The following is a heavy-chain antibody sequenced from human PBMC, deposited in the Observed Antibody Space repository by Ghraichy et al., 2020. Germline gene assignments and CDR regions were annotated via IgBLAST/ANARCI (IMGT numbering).Heavy chain of an antibody. J-gene: IGHJ4*02. D-gene: IGHD3-22*01. CDR2: ISGSSNYI. CDR1: GSTLSGYT. CDR3: ARTPGDYYDGAGYLLYFDY. V-gene: IGHV3-21*06. Sequence: LSLTCVGSGSTLSGYTMNWVRQAPGKGLDWVSSISGSSNYIDYADSVKGRFTISRDNAKNSLFLQMNSLTDEDTAVYYCARTPGDYYDGAGYLLYFDYWGQGTLVTVSS.